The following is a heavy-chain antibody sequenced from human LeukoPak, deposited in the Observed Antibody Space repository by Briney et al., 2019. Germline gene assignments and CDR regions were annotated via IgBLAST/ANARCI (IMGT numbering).Heavy chain of an antibody. Sequence: GGSLRLSCAASGFTFNNYGMHWVRQAPGKGLEWVVFIRYDGSDKFYADSVKGRFTISRDNSKSTLYLQVNSLRVEDTAVYYCAEDQKLQPFHYWGQGTLVTVSS. D-gene: IGHD1-1*01. V-gene: IGHV3-30*02. CDR3: AEDQKLQPFHY. J-gene: IGHJ4*02. CDR2: IRYDGSDK. CDR1: GFTFNNYG.